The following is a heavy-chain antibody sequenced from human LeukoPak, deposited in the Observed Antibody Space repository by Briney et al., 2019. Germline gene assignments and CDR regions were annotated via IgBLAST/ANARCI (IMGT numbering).Heavy chain of an antibody. CDR2: FDPEDGET. J-gene: IGHJ1*01. CDR3: ATVSYYYDISGYQGYFQN. Sequence: ASVKVSCKVSGYTLTELSIHWVRQAPGKGLEWMGGFDPEDGETIYAQRFQGRVTMTEDTSTDTAYMELSSLRSEDAAVYYCATVSYYYDISGYQGYFQNWGHGTLVTVCS. D-gene: IGHD3-22*01. V-gene: IGHV1-24*01. CDR1: GYTLTELS.